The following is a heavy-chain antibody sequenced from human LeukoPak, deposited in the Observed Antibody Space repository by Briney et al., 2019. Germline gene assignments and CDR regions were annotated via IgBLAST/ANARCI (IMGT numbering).Heavy chain of an antibody. CDR2: INPSGGGT. J-gene: IGHJ4*02. CDR3: ARDLALSHYFDY. V-gene: IGHV1-46*01. Sequence: GASVKVSCKASGYTFTSYYMHWVRQAPGQGLEWMGIINPSGGGTSYAQKFQGRVTMTRDMSTSTVYMELSSLRSEDTAVYYCARDLALSHYFDYWGQGTLVTVSS. D-gene: IGHD4/OR15-4a*01. CDR1: GYTFTSYY.